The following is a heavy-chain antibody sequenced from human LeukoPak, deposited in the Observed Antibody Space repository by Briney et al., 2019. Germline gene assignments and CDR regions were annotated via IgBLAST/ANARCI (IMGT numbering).Heavy chain of an antibody. D-gene: IGHD3-10*01. CDR1: GYSISSGYY. Sequence: KPSETLSLTCTVPGYSISSGYYWGWIRQPPGKGLEWFGSIYHSGSTYYNPSLKSRVTISVDRSKNQFSLKLSSVTAADTAVYYCASITMVRGSPLFDYWGQGTLVTVSS. CDR2: IYHSGST. CDR3: ASITMVRGSPLFDY. V-gene: IGHV4-38-2*02. J-gene: IGHJ4*02.